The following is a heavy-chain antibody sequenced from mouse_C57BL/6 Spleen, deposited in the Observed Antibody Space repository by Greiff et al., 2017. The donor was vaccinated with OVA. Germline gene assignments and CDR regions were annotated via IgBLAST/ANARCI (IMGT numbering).Heavy chain of an antibody. J-gene: IGHJ3*01. CDR1: GYTFTSYW. V-gene: IGHV1-69*01. Sequence: VQLQQPGAELVMPGASVKLSCKASGYTFTSYWMHWVKQRPGQGLEWIGEIDPSDSYTNYNQKFKGKSTLTVDKSSSTAYMQLSSLTSEDSAVYYCARPWTAQASWFAYWGQGTLVTVSA. CDR2: IDPSDSYT. CDR3: ARPWTAQASWFAY. D-gene: IGHD3-2*02.